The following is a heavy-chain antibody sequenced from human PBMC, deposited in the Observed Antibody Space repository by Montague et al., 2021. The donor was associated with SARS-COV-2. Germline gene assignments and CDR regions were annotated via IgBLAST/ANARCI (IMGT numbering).Heavy chain of an antibody. CDR2: IDTSGNT. CDR3: ARRIDYYGIDV. CDR1: GGSISSGSHY. J-gene: IGHJ6*02. D-gene: IGHD1-26*01. Sequence: TLSLTRTVSGGSISSGSHYWSWIRQPAGKGLEWIGRIDTSGNTKYISSLKSRVTISVDTSKNQFSLKLSSVTAADTAVYYCARRIDYYGIDVWGQGPRSPSP. V-gene: IGHV4-61*02.